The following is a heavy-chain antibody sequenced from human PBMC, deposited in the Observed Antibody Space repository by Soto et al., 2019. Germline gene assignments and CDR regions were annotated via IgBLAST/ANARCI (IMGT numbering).Heavy chain of an antibody. CDR3: ARYLPDP. Sequence: GGSLRLSCTVSGFTFSNYEINWVRQAPGKGLEWISYISSSGTPIYYSDSVQGRFRVSRDNAKESLYLQMNSLRAEDTAVYYCARYLPDPWGQGTLVTVSS. CDR2: ISSSGTPI. D-gene: IGHD3-9*01. CDR1: GFTFSNYE. J-gene: IGHJ5*02. V-gene: IGHV3-48*03.